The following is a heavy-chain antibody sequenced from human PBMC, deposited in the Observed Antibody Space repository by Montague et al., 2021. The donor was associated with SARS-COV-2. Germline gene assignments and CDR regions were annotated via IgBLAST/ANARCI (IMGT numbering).Heavy chain of an antibody. CDR3: AKGRSGYNIRQVATLDF. V-gene: IGHV3-9*01. CDR1: GFAFDDYA. D-gene: IGHD5-24*01. Sequence: SLRLSCAASGFAFDDYAMHWVRQVPGKGLEWVSGIHWNSNALGXXXSXXXRFXISRDNAKSSLYLQLNSLRIEATALYYCAKGRSGYNIRQVATLDFWGQGTLVTVST. CDR2: IHWNSNAL. J-gene: IGHJ4*02.